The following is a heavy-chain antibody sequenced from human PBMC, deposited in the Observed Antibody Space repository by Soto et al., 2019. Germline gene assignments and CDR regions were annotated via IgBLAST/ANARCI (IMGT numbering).Heavy chain of an antibody. CDR2: IYSSGRT. J-gene: IGHJ4*02. CDR3: ARDRGNSPDFLDY. V-gene: IGHV4-30-4*01. D-gene: IGHD1-1*01. Sequence: PSETLSLTCTVSGGSIDSDDYSWTWIRQPPGKGLEWIGYIYSSGRTSYNPSLESRHTISIDTSKNQFSLHLNSVSAADTAVYFCARDRGNSPDFLDYWGQGTLVTVSS. CDR1: GGSIDSDDYS.